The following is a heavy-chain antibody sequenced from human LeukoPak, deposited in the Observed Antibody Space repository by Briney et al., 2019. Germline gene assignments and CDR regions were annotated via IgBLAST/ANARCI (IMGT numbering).Heavy chain of an antibody. V-gene: IGHV1-46*01. Sequence: ASVKVSCKASGYTFTSYYMHWVRQAPGQGLEWMGIISPSGASTSYAQKFQGRVTMTRDTSTSTVYMELSSLRSEDTAVYYCARDPYGAKIGSWYFPRWGRGTLVTVSS. D-gene: IGHD4-17*01. CDR1: GYTFTSYY. CDR3: ARDPYGAKIGSWYFPR. CDR2: ISPSGAST. J-gene: IGHJ2*01.